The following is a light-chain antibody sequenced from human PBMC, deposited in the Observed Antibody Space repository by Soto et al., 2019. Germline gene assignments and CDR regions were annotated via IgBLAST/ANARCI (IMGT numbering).Light chain of an antibody. CDR1: QSISSW. J-gene: IGKJ5*01. CDR2: DAS. CDR3: QQYNSYSPIT. V-gene: IGKV1-5*01. Sequence: DIQMTQSPSTLSASVGDRVTITCRARQSISSWLAWYQQKPGKAPKLLIYDASSFESGVPSRFSGSGSGTEFTLTISSLQPDDFATYYCQQYNSYSPITFGQGTRLEIK.